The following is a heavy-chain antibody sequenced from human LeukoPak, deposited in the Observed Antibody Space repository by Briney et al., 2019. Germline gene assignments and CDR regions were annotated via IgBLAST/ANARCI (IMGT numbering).Heavy chain of an antibody. CDR2: ISSSSSTI. CDR3: ARSGHDFYLDY. V-gene: IGHV3-48*01. CDR1: GFTFSSYS. Sequence: PGGSLRLSCAASGFTFSSYSMNWVRQAPGKGLEWVSYISSSSSTIYYADSVKGRFTISRDNAKNSLYLQMNSLRAEDTAVYYCARSGHDFYLDYWGQGTLVTVSS. J-gene: IGHJ4*02. D-gene: IGHD5-12*01.